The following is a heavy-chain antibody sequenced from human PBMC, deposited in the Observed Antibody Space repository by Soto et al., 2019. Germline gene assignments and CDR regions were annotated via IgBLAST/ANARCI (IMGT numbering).Heavy chain of an antibody. D-gene: IGHD5-18*01. CDR2: ISYDGSNK. CDR3: ARDVRDTAMPRGPFDY. J-gene: IGHJ4*02. V-gene: IGHV3-30-3*01. Sequence: QVQLVESGGGVVQPGRSLRLSCAASGFTFSSYAMHWVRQAPGKGLEWVAVISYDGSNKYYADSVKGRFTISRDNSKNTLYLQMNSLRAEDTAGYYCARDVRDTAMPRGPFDYWGQGTLVTVSS. CDR1: GFTFSSYA.